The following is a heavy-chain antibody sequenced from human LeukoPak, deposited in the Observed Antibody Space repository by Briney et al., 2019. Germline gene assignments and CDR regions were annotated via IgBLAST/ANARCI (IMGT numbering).Heavy chain of an antibody. CDR2: IYHSGST. V-gene: IGHV4-4*02. CDR1: GASITSNNW. D-gene: IGHD6-13*01. CDR3: ASAEPRGIIWFPY. Sequence: PSETLSLTCAVSGASITSNNWWWSWVRQPPGKGLEWIGEIYHSGSTNYNPSLKSRVTMSVDESKNQFSLKLSSVTAADTAVYYCASAEPRGIIWFPYWGQGTLVTVSS. J-gene: IGHJ4*02.